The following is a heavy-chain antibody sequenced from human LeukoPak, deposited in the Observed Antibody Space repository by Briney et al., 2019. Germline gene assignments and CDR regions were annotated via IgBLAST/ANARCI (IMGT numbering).Heavy chain of an antibody. Sequence: PGGSLRLSCTASGFTFINYSMNWARQAPGKGLVWVSRINADGSTTSYADSVRGRFTISRDNAKNTLYLQMNSLRAEDTAVYYCATLISGWSLYWGQGTLVTVSS. V-gene: IGHV3-74*01. CDR3: ATLISGWSLY. CDR2: INADGSTT. CDR1: GFTFINYS. J-gene: IGHJ4*02. D-gene: IGHD6-19*01.